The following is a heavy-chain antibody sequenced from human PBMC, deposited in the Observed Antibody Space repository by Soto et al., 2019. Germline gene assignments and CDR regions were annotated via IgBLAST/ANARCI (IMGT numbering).Heavy chain of an antibody. D-gene: IGHD6-13*01. V-gene: IGHV1-2*04. Sequence: ASVKVSCKASGYTFTGYYMHWVRQAPGQGLEWMGWINPNSGGTNYAQKFQGWVTMTRDTSISTAYMELSRLRSDGTAVYYCARERGPHSSSWFIRYNWFDPWGQGTLVTVSS. J-gene: IGHJ5*02. CDR2: INPNSGGT. CDR3: ARERGPHSSSWFIRYNWFDP. CDR1: GYTFTGYY.